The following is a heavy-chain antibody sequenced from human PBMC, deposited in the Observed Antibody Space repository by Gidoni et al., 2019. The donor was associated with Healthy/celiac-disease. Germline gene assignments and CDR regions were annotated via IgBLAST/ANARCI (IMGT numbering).Heavy chain of an antibody. CDR3: TTESTDFWSGYYF. Sequence: EVQLVESGGGLVKPGGSLRLSCAASGFTFSNAWMNWVRQAPGTGLEGVGRIKSKTDGGTTDYAAPVKGRFTISRDDSKNTLYLQMNSLKTEDTAVYYCTTESTDFWSGYYFWGQGTLVTVSS. D-gene: IGHD3-3*01. CDR1: GFTFSNAW. J-gene: IGHJ4*02. V-gene: IGHV3-15*07. CDR2: IKSKTDGGTT.